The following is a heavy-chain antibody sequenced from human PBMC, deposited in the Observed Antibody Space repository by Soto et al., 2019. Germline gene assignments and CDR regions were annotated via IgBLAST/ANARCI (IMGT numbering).Heavy chain of an antibody. CDR3: ARRVAMTDNFEGTWLDP. CDR2: IYYSVTT. CDR1: GGSISSSSYY. D-gene: IGHD3-9*01. V-gene: IGHV4-39*07. J-gene: IGHJ5*02. Sequence: SETLSLTCPVSGGSISSSSYYWGWIRQPPGKGLEWIGSIYYSVTTIYNPSLRGRVSFSIDTSKNQFSLNLRSVTAADTAIYYCARRVAMTDNFEGTWLDPWGQGTLVPASP.